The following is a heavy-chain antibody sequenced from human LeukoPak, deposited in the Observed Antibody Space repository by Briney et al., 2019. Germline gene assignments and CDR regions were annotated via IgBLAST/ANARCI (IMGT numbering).Heavy chain of an antibody. J-gene: IGHJ5*02. V-gene: IGHV4-61*02. D-gene: IGHD2-15*01. CDR1: GGSISSGSYY. Sequence: SETLSLTCTVSGGSISSGSYYWSWIRQPAGKGLEWIGRIYTSGSTNYNPSLKSRVTISVDTSKNQFSLKLSSVTAADTAVYYCARHRLGSLDPWGQGTLVTVSS. CDR3: ARHRLGSLDP. CDR2: IYTSGST.